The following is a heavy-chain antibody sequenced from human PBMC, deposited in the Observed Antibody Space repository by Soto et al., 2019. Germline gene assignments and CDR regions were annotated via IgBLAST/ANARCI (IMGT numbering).Heavy chain of an antibody. CDR1: GYTFTSYG. CDR3: ARGRYGDY. D-gene: IGHD1-26*01. Sequence: QVHLVQSGAEVKKPGASVKVSCKASGYTFTSYGIAWVRQAPGQGLEWMGWISAHNGNTAYAQKLQGRVIVTRDTAPSTAYMALRSLRSDETAVYYCARGRYGDYWGQGALVTVSS. CDR2: ISAHNGNT. V-gene: IGHV1-18*01. J-gene: IGHJ4*02.